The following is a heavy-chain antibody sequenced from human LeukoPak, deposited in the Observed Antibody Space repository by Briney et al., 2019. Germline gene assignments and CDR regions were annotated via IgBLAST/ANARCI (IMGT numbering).Heavy chain of an antibody. CDR1: GYTFSDYF. CDR3: AKDDPNDYKPWIY. CDR2: INPMNDGT. D-gene: IGHD4-11*01. Sequence: ASVKVSCKASGYTFSDYFIYWVRQAPGQGLEWMGWINPMNDGTNYADKFRGRVTMTTDASTSTAYVELSSLRADDTAVYYCAKDDPNDYKPWIYWGQGTLVIVSS. J-gene: IGHJ4*02. V-gene: IGHV1-2*07.